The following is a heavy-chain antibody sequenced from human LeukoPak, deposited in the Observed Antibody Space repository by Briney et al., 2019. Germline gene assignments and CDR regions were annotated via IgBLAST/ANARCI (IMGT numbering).Heavy chain of an antibody. CDR1: EYTFTGYF. CDR3: ARLKSNYYDSSGYYDY. D-gene: IGHD3-22*01. Sequence: GASVKVSCKASEYTFTGYFMHWVRQAPGQGLEWMGWINPNSGATNYAQKFQGRVTMTRDTSINTAYMELSRLSSDDTAVYYCARLKSNYYDSSGYYDYWGQGTLVTVSS. CDR2: INPNSGAT. V-gene: IGHV1-2*02. J-gene: IGHJ4*02.